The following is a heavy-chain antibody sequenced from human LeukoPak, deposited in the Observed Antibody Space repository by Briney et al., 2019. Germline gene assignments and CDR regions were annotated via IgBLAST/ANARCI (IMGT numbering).Heavy chain of an antibody. D-gene: IGHD6-13*01. CDR3: ARDLVAVLIAAAGTGGGEY. CDR2: IKQDGSEK. Sequence: GGSLRLSCAASGFTFSSYWMSWVRQAPGKGLEWVANIKQDGSEKYYVDSVKGRFTISRDNAKNSLYLQMNSLRAEDTAVYYCARDLVAVLIAAAGTGGGEYWGQGTLVSVSS. CDR1: GFTFSSYW. J-gene: IGHJ4*02. V-gene: IGHV3-7*05.